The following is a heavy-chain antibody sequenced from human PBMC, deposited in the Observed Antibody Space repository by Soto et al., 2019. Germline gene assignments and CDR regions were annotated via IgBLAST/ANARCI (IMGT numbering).Heavy chain of an antibody. CDR2: ISWNGGTT. CDR3: AKGGGGDPADYFDY. Sequence: VQLVESGGGLVQPGRSLRLSCAASLFNFDDYAMHWVRQAPGKGLEWVSGISWNGGTTGYVDSVKGRFTISRDNARDSLYLQMNSLRPEDTALYYCAKGGGGDPADYFDYWGQGTLVSVSS. J-gene: IGHJ4*02. V-gene: IGHV3-9*01. D-gene: IGHD4-17*01. CDR1: LFNFDDYA.